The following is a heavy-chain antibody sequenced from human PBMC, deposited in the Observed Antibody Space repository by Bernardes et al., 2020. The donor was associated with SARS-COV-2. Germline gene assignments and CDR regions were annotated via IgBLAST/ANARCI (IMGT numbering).Heavy chain of an antibody. J-gene: IGHJ4*02. V-gene: IGHV3-23*01. CDR2: IRGSGGST. D-gene: IGHD3-10*01. Sequence: GGSLRLSCAASGFTFSSYAMSWVRQAPGKGLEWVSAIRGSGGSTYYADSVKGRFTISRDKSKSTLYLQMDSLRAEATAVYYCAKGTMVQGVIITGLDYWGQGTRVTVSS. CDR1: GFTFSSYA. CDR3: AKGTMVQGVIITGLDY.